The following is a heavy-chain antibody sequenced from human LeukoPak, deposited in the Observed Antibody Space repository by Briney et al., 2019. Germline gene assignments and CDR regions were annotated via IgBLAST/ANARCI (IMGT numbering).Heavy chain of an antibody. J-gene: IGHJ6*02. CDR2: ISYDGNNK. D-gene: IGHD3-3*01. CDR1: GFTFSSYG. V-gene: IGHV3-30*18. CDR3: AKRSSYYDFWSGPYGMDV. Sequence: GGSLRLSCVASGFTFSSYGMHWVRQAPGKGLEWVAVISYDGNNKYYADSVKGRFTISRDNSKNTLYLQMNSLRAEDTAVYYCAKRSSYYDFWSGPYGMDVWGQGTTVTVSS.